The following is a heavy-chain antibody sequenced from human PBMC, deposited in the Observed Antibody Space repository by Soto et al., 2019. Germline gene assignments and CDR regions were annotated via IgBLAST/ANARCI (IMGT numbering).Heavy chain of an antibody. CDR2: MNPNSGNT. J-gene: IGHJ5*02. CDR1: GYTFTSYD. Sequence: ASVKVSCKASGYTFTSYDISWVRQATGQGLEWMGWMNPNSGNTGYAQKFQGRVTMTRNTSISTAYMELSSLRSEDTAVYYCASTPPRPLRRYSSRWFLNWFDPWGQGTLVTVS. D-gene: IGHD6-13*01. CDR3: ASTPPRPLRRYSSRWFLNWFDP. V-gene: IGHV1-8*01.